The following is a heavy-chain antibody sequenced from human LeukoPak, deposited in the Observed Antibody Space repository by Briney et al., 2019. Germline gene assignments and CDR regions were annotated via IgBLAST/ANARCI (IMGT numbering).Heavy chain of an antibody. CDR1: GFTFSSYV. D-gene: IGHD2-2*01. Sequence: PGGSLRLSCAASGFTFSSYVMHWVRQAPGKGLESVSVISYDGSNKYYADSVKGRFTISRDNSKNTLYLQMNSLRAEDTAVYYCARGMPRDLYYYYGMDVWGQGTTVTVSS. J-gene: IGHJ6*02. V-gene: IGHV3-30*04. CDR2: ISYDGSNK. CDR3: ARGMPRDLYYYYGMDV.